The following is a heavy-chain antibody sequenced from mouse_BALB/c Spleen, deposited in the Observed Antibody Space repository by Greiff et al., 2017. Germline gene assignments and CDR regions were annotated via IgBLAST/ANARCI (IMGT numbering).Heavy chain of an antibody. CDR3: ARNGGITTWNYFDY. Sequence: QVQLQQSGPGLVAPSQSLSITCTVSGFSLTSYGVHWVRQPPGKGLAWLGVIWAGGSTNYNSALMSSLSISKDNSKSQVFFKMNSLQANDTAIYYCARNGGITTWNYFDYWGQGTTRTVSS. CDR2: IWAGGST. J-gene: IGHJ2*01. D-gene: IGHD2-4*01. CDR1: GFSLTSYG. V-gene: IGHV2-9*02.